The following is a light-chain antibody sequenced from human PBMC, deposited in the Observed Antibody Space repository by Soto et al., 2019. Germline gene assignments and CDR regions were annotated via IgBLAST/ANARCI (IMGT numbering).Light chain of an antibody. CDR1: SSNIGAGYD. V-gene: IGLV1-40*01. CDR3: KSYDNSLSGSGV. J-gene: IGLJ1*01. Sequence: QSVLTQPPSVSGAPGQRVTISCTGSSSNIGAGYDVHWYQQRPGAAPRLLIFANSDRPSGVPDRFSGSKSGTSASLTIAGLQAEDEADYYCKSYDNSLSGSGVFGTGTKVTVL. CDR2: ANS.